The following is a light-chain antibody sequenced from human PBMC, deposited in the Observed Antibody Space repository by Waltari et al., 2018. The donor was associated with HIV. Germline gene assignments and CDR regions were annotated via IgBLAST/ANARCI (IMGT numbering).Light chain of an antibody. CDR1: SSDVGGYNY. J-gene: IGLJ2*01. V-gene: IGLV2-11*01. Sequence: QSALTQPRSVSGSPGQSVTISCTGTSSDVGGYNYVSWYQQHPGKAPKLMIYDGSKRPSGVPDRFSGSKSGNTASLTISGLQAEDEADYYCCSYAGDYTFVLFGGGTKLTVL. CDR2: DGS. CDR3: CSYAGDYTFVL.